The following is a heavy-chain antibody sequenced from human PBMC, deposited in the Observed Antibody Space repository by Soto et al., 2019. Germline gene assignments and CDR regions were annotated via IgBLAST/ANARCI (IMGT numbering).Heavy chain of an antibody. V-gene: IGHV1-58*01. J-gene: IGHJ6*02. CDR1: GFTFTSSA. D-gene: IGHD3-10*01. Sequence: SVKVSCKASGFTFTSSAVQWVRQARGQRLEWIGWIVVGSGNTNYAQKFQERVTITRDMSTSTAYMELSSLRSEDTAVYYCAADGSGSYYGLFYYYGMDVQGQGSQDTVSS. CDR3: AADGSGSYYGLFYYYGMDV. CDR2: IVVGSGNT.